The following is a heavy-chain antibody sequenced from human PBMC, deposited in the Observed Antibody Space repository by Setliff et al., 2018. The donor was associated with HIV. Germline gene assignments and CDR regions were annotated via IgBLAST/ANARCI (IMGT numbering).Heavy chain of an antibody. CDR3: AKGFTMVRGAADYYFYYMDV. V-gene: IGHV4-39*01. J-gene: IGHJ6*03. CDR2: ISYTGST. Sequence: SETLSLTCTVPGGSINRSNYYWGWIRQPPGKGLEWIGTISYTGSTYYDPSLKSRVTISLDTSKNQFFLKLSSVTAADTAVYYCAKGFTMVRGAADYYFYYMDVWGKGTTVTVSS. CDR1: GGSINRSNYY. D-gene: IGHD3-10*01.